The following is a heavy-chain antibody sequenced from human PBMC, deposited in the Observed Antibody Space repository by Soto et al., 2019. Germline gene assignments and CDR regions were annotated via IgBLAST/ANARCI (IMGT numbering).Heavy chain of an antibody. CDR2: IYWDDST. J-gene: IGHJ5*02. Sequence: HITLKESGPTLVKPTQTLTLTCTFSGFSLTTSPVAVGWNRQPPGKDLEWLAIIYWDDSTHYFPSLNSRLTITKDTSKNQVVLIMTNMDPVDTATYYCVHRCRSSGFGRDNCFDPWGQGTLVTVSS. CDR3: VHRCRSSGFGRDNCFDP. V-gene: IGHV2-5*02. D-gene: IGHD3-22*01. CDR1: GFSLTTSPVA.